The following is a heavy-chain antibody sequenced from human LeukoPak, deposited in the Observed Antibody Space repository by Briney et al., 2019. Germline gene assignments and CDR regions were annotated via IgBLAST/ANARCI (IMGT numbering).Heavy chain of an antibody. Sequence: GASVKVSCKASGYTFTSYYMHWVRQAPGQGLEWMGIINPSGGSTSYTQKFQGRVTMTRDTSTSTVYMELSSLRSEDTAVYYCARDPAYQLRYYYYYYMDVWGKGTTVTVSS. CDR1: GYTFTSYY. CDR3: ARDPAYQLRYYYYYYMDV. V-gene: IGHV1-46*01. CDR2: INPSGGST. J-gene: IGHJ6*03. D-gene: IGHD2-2*01.